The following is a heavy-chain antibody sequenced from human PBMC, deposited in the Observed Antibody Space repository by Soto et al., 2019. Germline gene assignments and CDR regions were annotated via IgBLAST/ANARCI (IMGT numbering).Heavy chain of an antibody. V-gene: IGHV1-8*01. J-gene: IGHJ6*02. CDR3: ASRPMTMVRGVIIEESYYYYGMDV. CDR2: MNPNSGNT. CDR1: GYTFTSYD. D-gene: IGHD3-10*01. Sequence: ASVKVSCKASGYTFTSYDINWVRQATGQGLEWMGWMNPNSGNTGYAQKFQGRVTMTRNTSISTAYMELSSLRSEDTAVYYCASRPMTMVRGVIIEESYYYYGMDVWGQGTTVTVSS.